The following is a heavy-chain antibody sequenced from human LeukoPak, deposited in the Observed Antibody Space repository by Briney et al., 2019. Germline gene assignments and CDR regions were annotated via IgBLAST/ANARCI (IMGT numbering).Heavy chain of an antibody. D-gene: IGHD3-22*01. CDR3: AKDEYYYDSSGYYFNDY. CDR1: GFTFSSYA. J-gene: IGHJ4*02. Sequence: PGGSLRLSCAASGFTFSSYAMSWVRQAPGKGLEWVSAISGSGGSTYYADSVKGRFTISRDNSKNTLYLQMNSLRAEDTAVYYCAKDEYYYDSSGYYFNDYWSQGTLVTVSS. V-gene: IGHV3-23*01. CDR2: ISGSGGST.